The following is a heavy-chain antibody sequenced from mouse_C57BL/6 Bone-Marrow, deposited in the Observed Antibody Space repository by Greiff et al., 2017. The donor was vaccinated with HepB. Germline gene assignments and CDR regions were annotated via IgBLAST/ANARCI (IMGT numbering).Heavy chain of an antibody. Sequence: EVHLVESGGGLVKPGGSLKLSCAASGFTFSSYAMSWVRQTPEKRLEWVATISDGGSYTYYPDNVKGRFTISRDNAKNNLYLQMSHLKSEDTAMYYCARDRSNAYWGQGTLVTVSA. J-gene: IGHJ3*01. CDR3: ARDRSNAY. V-gene: IGHV5-4*01. D-gene: IGHD2-5*01. CDR2: ISDGGSYT. CDR1: GFTFSSYA.